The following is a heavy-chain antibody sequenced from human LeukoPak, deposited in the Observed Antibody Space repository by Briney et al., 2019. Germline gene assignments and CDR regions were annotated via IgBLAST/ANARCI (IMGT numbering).Heavy chain of an antibody. V-gene: IGHV4-39*01. Sequence: PSETLSLTCTVSGGSISSSSYYWGWIRQPPGKGLEWIGSIYYSGSTYYNPSLKSRVTISVDTSKNQFSLKLSSVTAADTAVYYCATHHIIDYGSGSYYADYWGQGTLVTVSS. D-gene: IGHD3-10*01. CDR3: ATHHIIDYGSGSYYADY. CDR1: GGSISSSSYY. CDR2: IYYSGST. J-gene: IGHJ4*02.